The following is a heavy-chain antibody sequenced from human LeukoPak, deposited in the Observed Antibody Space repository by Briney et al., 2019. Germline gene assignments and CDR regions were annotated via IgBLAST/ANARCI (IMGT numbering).Heavy chain of an antibody. CDR3: ARFRYSSSAFDY. V-gene: IGHV3-21*01. Sequence: PGGSLRLSCAASGFSFNTHSMNWVRQSPRKGLEWVSSISSESSYIHYADSVKGRFTISRDNAKNSLYLQMNSLRAEDTAVYYCARFRYSSSAFDYWGQGTLVTVSS. J-gene: IGHJ4*02. CDR2: ISSESSYI. D-gene: IGHD6-6*01. CDR1: GFSFNTHS.